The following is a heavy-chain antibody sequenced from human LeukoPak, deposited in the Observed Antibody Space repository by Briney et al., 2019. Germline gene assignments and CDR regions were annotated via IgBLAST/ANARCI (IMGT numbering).Heavy chain of an antibody. CDR3: AKGVRGVIRDAFDV. V-gene: IGHV3-23*01. Sequence: GGSLRLSCAASGFSFSSYAMSWVRQPPGKGLEGVSGISGSSGITSYADSVKGRLTISRDNSKNMVYLHMHGLRAEDTAVYYCAKGVRGVIRDAFDVWGQGTMVTVSS. CDR1: GFSFSSYA. CDR2: ISGSSGIT. J-gene: IGHJ3*01. D-gene: IGHD3-10*01.